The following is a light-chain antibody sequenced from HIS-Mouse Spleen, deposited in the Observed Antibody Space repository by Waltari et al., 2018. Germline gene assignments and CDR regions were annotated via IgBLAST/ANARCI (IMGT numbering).Light chain of an antibody. Sequence: QSVLTQPPSASGTPGQRVTISCSGSSSNIGSNTVNWYQQLPGTDPKLLIYSNNHRPSGDPDRFSGSKSGTSASLDISGLQSEDEADYYCAAWDDSLNGVVFGGGTKLTVL. J-gene: IGLJ2*01. CDR1: SSNIGSNT. CDR3: AAWDDSLNGVV. CDR2: SNN. V-gene: IGLV1-44*01.